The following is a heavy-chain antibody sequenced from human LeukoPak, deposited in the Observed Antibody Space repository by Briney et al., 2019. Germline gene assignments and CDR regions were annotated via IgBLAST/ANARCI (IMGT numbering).Heavy chain of an antibody. CDR3: AKRRDYFDH. Sequence: PGRSLRLSCAVSGFTFSDYYMSWIRQAPGKGLEWLSYISGGGSSTYYADSVRGRFTISRDNSQNSLYLQTNSLRTEDTAVYYCAKRRDYFDHWGQGALVTVSS. CDR2: ISGGGSST. J-gene: IGHJ4*02. V-gene: IGHV3-11*01. CDR1: GFTFSDYY.